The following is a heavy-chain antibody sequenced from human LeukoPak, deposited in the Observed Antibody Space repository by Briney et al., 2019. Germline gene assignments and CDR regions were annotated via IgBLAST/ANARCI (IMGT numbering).Heavy chain of an antibody. J-gene: IGHJ4*02. V-gene: IGHV4-59*08. CDR1: GGSISSYY. CDR3: ARFDEGATLDY. CDR2: IYDIGST. Sequence: SETPSLTCTVSGGSISSYYWSWIRQPPGKGLEWIGYIYDIGSTNYNPSLKSRVTISVDTSKNQFSLKLSSVTAADTAVYYCARFDEGATLDYWGQGTLVTVSS. D-gene: IGHD1-26*01.